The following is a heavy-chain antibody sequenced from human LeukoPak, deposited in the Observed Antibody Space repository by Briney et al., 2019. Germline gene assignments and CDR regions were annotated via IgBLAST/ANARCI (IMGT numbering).Heavy chain of an antibody. V-gene: IGHV1-69*13. J-gene: IGHJ5*02. CDR2: IIPILGTA. Sequence: GASVKVSCKASGGTFSRYGISWVRQAPGQGLEWMGGIIPILGTANHAQKLQGRVTITADESTSTAYMELRSLRSDDTAVYYCARGPEYSGSYYRWFDPWGQGTLVTVSS. D-gene: IGHD1-26*01. CDR1: GGTFSRYG. CDR3: ARGPEYSGSYYRWFDP.